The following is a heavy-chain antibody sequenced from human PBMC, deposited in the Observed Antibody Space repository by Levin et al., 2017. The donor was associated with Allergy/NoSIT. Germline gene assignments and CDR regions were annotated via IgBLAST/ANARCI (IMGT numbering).Heavy chain of an antibody. V-gene: IGHV3-7*01. CDR3: ARACCGSHSGSLAYFDY. D-gene: IGHD1-26*01. CDR2: IKQDGSEK. CDR1: GFTFSSYW. Sequence: GGSLRLSCAASGFTFSSYWMSWVRQAPGKGLEWVANIKQDGSEKYYVDSVKGRFTISRDNAKNSLYLQMNSLRAEDTAVYYCARACCGSHSGSLAYFDYWGQGTLVTVSS. J-gene: IGHJ4*02.